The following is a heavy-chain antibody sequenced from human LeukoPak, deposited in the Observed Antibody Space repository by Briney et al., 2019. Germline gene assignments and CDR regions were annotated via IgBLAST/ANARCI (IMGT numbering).Heavy chain of an antibody. V-gene: IGHV1-46*01. CDR1: GYTFTSYY. CDR2: INPSGGST. D-gene: IGHD3-10*01. CDR3: ARSGIRFEATLIWFGDS. J-gene: IGHJ4*02. Sequence: ASVKVSCKASGYTFTSYYMQWVRQAPGQGLEGMGIINPSGGSTSYAQKFQGRVTMTRDTSTNTVYMELSSLRSEDTAVYHCARSGIRFEATLIWFGDSWGQGTLVTVSS.